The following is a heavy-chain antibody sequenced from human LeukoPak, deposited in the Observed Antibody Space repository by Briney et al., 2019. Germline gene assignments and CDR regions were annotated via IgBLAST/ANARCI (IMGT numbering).Heavy chain of an antibody. Sequence: GGSLRLSCAASGFTFSSYWMSWVRQAPGKGLEWVANIKQDGSEKYYVDSVKGRFTISRDNAKNSLYLQMNSLRAEDTAVYYCARDGHERGITYYYDSSGYSGAFDIWGQGTIVTVSS. V-gene: IGHV3-7*01. CDR3: ARDGHERGITYYYDSSGYSGAFDI. CDR2: IKQDGSEK. D-gene: IGHD3-22*01. J-gene: IGHJ3*02. CDR1: GFTFSSYW.